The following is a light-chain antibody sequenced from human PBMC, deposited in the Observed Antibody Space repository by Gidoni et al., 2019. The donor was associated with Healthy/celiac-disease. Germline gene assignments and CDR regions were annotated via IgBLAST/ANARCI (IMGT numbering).Light chain of an antibody. CDR2: GAS. CDR3: QQYGSSPCS. V-gene: IGKV3-20*01. Sequence: SIRAPGTLSLSQGERATLPCRASQSVSSSYLAWYQQKPGQAPRLLIYGASSRATGIPDRFSGSGSGTDFTLTISRLEPEDFAVYYCQQYGSSPCSFGQGTKLEIK. J-gene: IGKJ2*04. CDR1: QSVSSSY.